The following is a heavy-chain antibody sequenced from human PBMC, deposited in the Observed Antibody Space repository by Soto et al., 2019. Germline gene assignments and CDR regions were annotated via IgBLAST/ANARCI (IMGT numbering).Heavy chain of an antibody. J-gene: IGHJ4*02. V-gene: IGHV4-34*01. Sequence: QVQLQQWGAGLLKPSETLSLTCTVNGGSLTGYYWSWIRQPPGKGLEWIGEVKDGGSTNYSPSLRGRVSISAAPSQNHFSLRLTSVTAADTAVYFCARGQEGVVATHWDQGALVTVSS. CDR2: VKDGGST. CDR3: ARGQEGVVATH. CDR1: GGSLTGYY. D-gene: IGHD5-12*01.